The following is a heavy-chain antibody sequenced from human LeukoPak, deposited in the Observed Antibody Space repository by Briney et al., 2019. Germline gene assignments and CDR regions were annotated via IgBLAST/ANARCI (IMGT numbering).Heavy chain of an antibody. CDR3: AHRRFGSKTIPFYYMDV. V-gene: IGHV2-5*02. Sequence: ESGPTLVKPTQTLTVTCTFSGFSLSTSGVGVGWIRQPPGKALEWLALIYWDDDKRYSPSLKSRLTITKDTSKNQVVLTMTNMDPVDTATYYCAHRRFGSKTIPFYYMDVWGKGTTVTVSS. CDR2: IYWDDDK. J-gene: IGHJ6*03. CDR1: GFSLSTSGVG. D-gene: IGHD2-2*02.